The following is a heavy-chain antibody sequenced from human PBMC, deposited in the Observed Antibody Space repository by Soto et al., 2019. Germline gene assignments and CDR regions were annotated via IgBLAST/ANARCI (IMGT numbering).Heavy chain of an antibody. CDR1: GYTFTTYG. CDR3: ARTKLHYDSSGYYFDYFDY. J-gene: IGHJ4*02. V-gene: IGHV1-18*01. Sequence: QVQLVQSGAEVKKPGASVKVSCKAFGYTFTTYGISWVRQAPGQGLEWMGWISTYDGYTNYAQKFQGRVTMTTDTSTSTAYMELRSLRSDDTAVYYCARTKLHYDSSGYYFDYFDYWGQGPLVTVSS. D-gene: IGHD3-22*01. CDR2: ISTYDGYT.